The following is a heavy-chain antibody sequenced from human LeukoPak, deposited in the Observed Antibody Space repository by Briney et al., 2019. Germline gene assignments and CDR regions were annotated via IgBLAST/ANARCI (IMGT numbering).Heavy chain of an antibody. CDR3: ARSSYYDSSGYYLFDY. CDR1: GGTFSSYA. V-gene: IGHV1-69*05. J-gene: IGHJ4*02. Sequence: SVKVSCKASGGTFSSYAISWVRQAPGQGLEWMGGIIPIFGTANYAQKFQGRVTITTDESTSTAYMELSSLRSEDTAVYYCARSSYYDSSGYYLFDYWSQGTLVTVSS. CDR2: IIPIFGTA. D-gene: IGHD3-22*01.